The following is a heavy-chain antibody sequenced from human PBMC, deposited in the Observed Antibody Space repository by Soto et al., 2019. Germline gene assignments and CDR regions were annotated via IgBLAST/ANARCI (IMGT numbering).Heavy chain of an antibody. D-gene: IGHD3-10*01. CDR2: IYYSGST. CDR3: ARGRGSGSSFYYYGMDV. CDR1: GGSISSYY. V-gene: IGHV4-59*01. Sequence: SETLSLTCTVSGGSISSYYWSWIRQPPGEGLGWNGYIYYSGSTNNNPSLKSRATISVETSKNQLSLKLSSVTAADTAVYYCARGRGSGSSFYYYGMDVWGQGTTVTVSS. J-gene: IGHJ6*02.